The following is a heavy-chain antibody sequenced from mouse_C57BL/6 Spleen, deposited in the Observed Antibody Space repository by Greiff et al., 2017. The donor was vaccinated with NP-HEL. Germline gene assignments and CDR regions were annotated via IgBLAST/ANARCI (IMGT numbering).Heavy chain of an antibody. Sequence: VQLQQPGAELVMPGASVKLSCKSSGYTFTSYWMHWVKQRPGQGLEWIGEIDPSDSYTNYNQKFKGKSTLTVDKSSSTAYMQLSSLTSEDSAVYYCARGDDYDVLSWFAYWGQGTLVTVSA. CDR3: ARGDDYDVLSWFAY. CDR1: GYTFTSYW. CDR2: IDPSDSYT. D-gene: IGHD2-4*01. V-gene: IGHV1-69*01. J-gene: IGHJ3*01.